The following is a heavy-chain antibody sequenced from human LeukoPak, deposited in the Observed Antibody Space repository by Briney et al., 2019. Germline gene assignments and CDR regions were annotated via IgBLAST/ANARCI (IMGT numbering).Heavy chain of an antibody. CDR1: GFTFNNYA. Sequence: GGSLRLSCAASGFTFNNYAMNWVRRAPGKGLEWVSVISGSGGTTYYADAVKGRFTISRDNSKNTVYLQMDSLRAEDTAVYYCANSRGHGSGNLWGQGTLVTVSS. D-gene: IGHD3-10*01. CDR2: ISGSGGTT. J-gene: IGHJ5*02. CDR3: ANSRGHGSGNL. V-gene: IGHV3-23*01.